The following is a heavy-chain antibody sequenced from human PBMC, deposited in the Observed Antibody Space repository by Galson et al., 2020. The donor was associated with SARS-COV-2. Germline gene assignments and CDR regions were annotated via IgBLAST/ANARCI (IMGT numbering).Heavy chain of an antibody. V-gene: IGHV3-15*01. CDR3: TTDWGTMIFFDL. Sequence: EWVGRIKSKTDGGTTDYAAPVKGRFTISRDDSKNTLYLQMNSLKTEDTAVYYCTTDWGTMIFFDLWGRGTLVTVSS. CDR2: IKSKTDGGTT. J-gene: IGHJ2*01. D-gene: IGHD3-22*01.